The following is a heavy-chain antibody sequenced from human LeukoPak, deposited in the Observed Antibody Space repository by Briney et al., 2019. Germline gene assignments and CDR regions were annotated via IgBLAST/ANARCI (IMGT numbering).Heavy chain of an antibody. V-gene: IGHV3-74*01. D-gene: IGHD1-26*01. CDR2: INRDGSRT. Sequence: GGSVRLSCTASGFTFSNHWMHWVRQAPGKGLMWVSRINRDGSRTDYADSVKGRFTISRDNSKNTLYLQMNSLRAEDMAVYYCARIEWERLGRAFDIWGQGTMVTVSS. CDR3: ARIEWERLGRAFDI. J-gene: IGHJ3*02. CDR1: GFTFSNHW.